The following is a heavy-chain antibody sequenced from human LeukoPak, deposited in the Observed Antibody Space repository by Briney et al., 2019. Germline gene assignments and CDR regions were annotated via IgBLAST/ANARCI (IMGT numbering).Heavy chain of an antibody. CDR1: GFTFSSYA. Sequence: AGGSLRLSCAASGFTFSSYAMSWVRQAPGKGLEWVSVIYSGGSTYYADSVKGRFTISRDNSKNTLYLQMNSLRAEDTAVYYCASSPVDYGDPYYYYGMDVWGQGTTVTVSS. CDR3: ASSPVDYGDPYYYYGMDV. D-gene: IGHD4-17*01. CDR2: IYSGGST. V-gene: IGHV3-66*01. J-gene: IGHJ6*02.